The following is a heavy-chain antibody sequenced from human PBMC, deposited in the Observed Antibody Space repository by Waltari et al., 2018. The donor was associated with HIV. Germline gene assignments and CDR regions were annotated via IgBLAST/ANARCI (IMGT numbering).Heavy chain of an antibody. J-gene: IGHJ4*02. D-gene: IGHD3-3*01. CDR2: IKSKTDGGTT. Sequence: MSWVRQAPGKGLEWVGRIKSKTDGGTTDYAAPVKGRFTISRDDSKNTLYLQMNSLKTEDTAVYYCTILEWPNYFDYWGQGTLVTVSS. V-gene: IGHV3-15*01. CDR3: TILEWPNYFDY.